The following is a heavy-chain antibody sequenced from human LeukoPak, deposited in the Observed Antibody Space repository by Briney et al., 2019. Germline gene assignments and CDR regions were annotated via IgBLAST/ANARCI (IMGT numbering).Heavy chain of an antibody. Sequence: GGSLRLSCAASGFTFSSYAMHWVRQAPGKGLEWVAVISYDESNKYYADSVKGRFTISRDNSKNTLYLQMNSLRAEDTAVYYCARFDIVVVVAATGALDYWGREPWSPSPQ. D-gene: IGHD2-15*01. CDR1: GFTFSSYA. CDR2: ISYDESNK. J-gene: IGHJ4*02. CDR3: ARFDIVVVVAATGALDY. V-gene: IGHV3-30-3*01.